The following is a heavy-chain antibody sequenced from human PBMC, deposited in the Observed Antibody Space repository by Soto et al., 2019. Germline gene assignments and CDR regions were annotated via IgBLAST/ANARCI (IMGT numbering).Heavy chain of an antibody. V-gene: IGHV3-48*01. CDR2: ISSSSSTI. Sequence: GGSLRLSCAASGFTFSSYSMNWVRQAPGKGLEWVSYISSSSSTIYYADSLKGRFTISRDNAKNTLYMQLSSLRSEDTAVYYCARDLGGWPDYWGQGTLVTVSS. D-gene: IGHD2-15*01. CDR3: ARDLGGWPDY. CDR1: GFTFSSYS. J-gene: IGHJ4*02.